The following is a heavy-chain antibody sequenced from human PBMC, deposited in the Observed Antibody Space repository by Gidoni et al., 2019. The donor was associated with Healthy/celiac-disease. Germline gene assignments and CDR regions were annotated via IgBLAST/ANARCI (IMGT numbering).Heavy chain of an antibody. V-gene: IGHV4-31*03. CDR3: ARDLRFGATFYYDS. J-gene: IGHJ4*02. Sequence: QVQLQESGPGLVKPSQTLSLPCTVAGASISSGGYYWSWIRQHPGKGLEWIGYIYYSGSTYYNPSLKSRVTISVDTSKNQFSLKLSSVTAADTAVYYCARDLRFGATFYYDSWGQGTLVTVSS. CDR1: GASISSGGYY. CDR2: IYYSGST. D-gene: IGHD3-10*01.